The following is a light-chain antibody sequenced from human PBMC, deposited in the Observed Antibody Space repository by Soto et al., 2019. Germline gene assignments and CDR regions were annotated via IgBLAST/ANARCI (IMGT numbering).Light chain of an antibody. J-gene: IGLJ3*02. Sequence: QSVLTQPASVSGSPGQSISLSCTGTSSDVGGYNYVSWYKQSPGKAPKLMIYDVTYRPSGVSNRFSGSKSGNTASLTISGLQAEDEAVYYCSSYTSTSTQVFGGGTKLTVL. CDR1: SSDVGGYNY. CDR2: DVT. CDR3: SSYTSTSTQV. V-gene: IGLV2-14*01.